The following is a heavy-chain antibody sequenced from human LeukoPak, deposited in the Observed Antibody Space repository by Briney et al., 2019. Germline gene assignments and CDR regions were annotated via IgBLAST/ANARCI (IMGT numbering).Heavy chain of an antibody. CDR1: GFTFSDYY. J-gene: IGHJ4*02. D-gene: IGHD3-22*01. V-gene: IGHV3-11*04. Sequence: GGSLRLSXAASGFTFSDYYMSWISQAPGKGLEWVSYISGSGDTIYYTDSVKGRFTISRDNAKNSLSLQMNSLRVEDTAVYYCASSAVVASDHWGQGTLVTVSS. CDR3: ASSAVVASDH. CDR2: ISGSGDTI.